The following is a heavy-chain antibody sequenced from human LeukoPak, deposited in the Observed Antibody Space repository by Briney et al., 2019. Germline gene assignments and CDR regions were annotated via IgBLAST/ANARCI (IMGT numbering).Heavy chain of an antibody. V-gene: IGHV5-51*01. D-gene: IGHD1-1*01. CDR3: ARAWNFDY. Sequence: GESLKISCKGSGYSFTNYWIAWVRQMPRRGLEWMVIINPSDSDTRYSPSFQGQVTISADKSISTAYLQWSSLKASDSAMYYCARAWNFDYWGQGTLVTVSS. CDR2: INPSDSDT. CDR1: GYSFTNYW. J-gene: IGHJ4*02.